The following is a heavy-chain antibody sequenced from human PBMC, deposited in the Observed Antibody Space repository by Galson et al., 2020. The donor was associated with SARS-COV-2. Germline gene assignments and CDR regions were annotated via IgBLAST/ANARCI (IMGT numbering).Heavy chain of an antibody. CDR3: ARDLRHSYGSDY. CDR2: ISGSSQYI. V-gene: IGHV3-21*01. Sequence: GGSLRLSCAASGFTFSSYGINWVRQAPGKGLEWVSSISGSSQYIYYADSVKGRFTISRDNAQNSVYLQVNSLRAEDTAVYYCARDLRHSYGSDYWGQGTLVTVSS. D-gene: IGHD5-18*01. J-gene: IGHJ4*02. CDR1: GFTFSSYG.